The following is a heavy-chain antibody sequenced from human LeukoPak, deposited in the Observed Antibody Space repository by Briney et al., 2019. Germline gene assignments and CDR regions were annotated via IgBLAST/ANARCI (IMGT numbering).Heavy chain of an antibody. Sequence: GGSLRLSCAASGFTFSSYGMSWVRQAPGKGLEWVSAISGSGGSTYYADSVKGRFTISRDNSKNTLYLQMNSLRAEDTAVYYCAKASPTMIVVVIGPDAFDIWGQGTMVTVSS. V-gene: IGHV3-23*01. J-gene: IGHJ3*02. CDR2: ISGSGGST. D-gene: IGHD3-22*01. CDR3: AKASPTMIVVVIGPDAFDI. CDR1: GFTFSSYG.